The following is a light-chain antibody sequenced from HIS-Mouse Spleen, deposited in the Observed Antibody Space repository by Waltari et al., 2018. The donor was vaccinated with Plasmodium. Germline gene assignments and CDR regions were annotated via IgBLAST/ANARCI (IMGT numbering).Light chain of an antibody. CDR2: GAS. V-gene: IGKV3-15*01. CDR3: QQYNNWSFT. CDR1: QSVSSN. J-gene: IGKJ3*01. Sequence: EIVMTQSPATLSVSTGERATLSCRASQSVSSNLAWYQQKPGQAPRLLIYGASTRATGSPARFSGSGSGTEFTLTISSLQSEDFAVYYCQQYNNWSFTFGPGTKVDIK.